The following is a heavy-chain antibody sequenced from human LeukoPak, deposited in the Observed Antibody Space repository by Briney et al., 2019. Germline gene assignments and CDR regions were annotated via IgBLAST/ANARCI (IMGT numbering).Heavy chain of an antibody. CDR1: GYTFTSYD. J-gene: IGHJ4*02. CDR3: ARVRYRLAETYIDY. V-gene: IGHV1-2*02. Sequence: ASVKVSRKASGYTFTSYDINWVRQATGQGLEWMGWINTNSGDTNYAQKFQGRVTMTRDTSISTAYMELSRLRSDDTAVYYCARVRYRLAETYIDYWGQGTLVTVSS. CDR2: INTNSGDT. D-gene: IGHD3-16*01.